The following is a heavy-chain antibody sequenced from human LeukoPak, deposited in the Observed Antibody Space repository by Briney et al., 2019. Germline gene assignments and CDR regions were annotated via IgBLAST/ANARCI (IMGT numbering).Heavy chain of an antibody. D-gene: IGHD3-10*01. CDR3: ARDRLTMVRGVINRSPYNWFDP. V-gene: IGHV1-2*02. Sequence: ASVKVSCKASGYTFTGDYMHWVRQAPGQGLEWMGWINPNSGGTNYAQKFQGRVTMTRDTSISTAYMELSRLRSDDTAVYYCARDRLTMVRGVINRSPYNWFDPWGQGTLVTVSS. J-gene: IGHJ5*02. CDR1: GYTFTGDY. CDR2: INPNSGGT.